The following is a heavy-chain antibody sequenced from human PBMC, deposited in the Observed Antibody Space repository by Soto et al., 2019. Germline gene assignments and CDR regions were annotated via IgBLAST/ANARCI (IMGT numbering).Heavy chain of an antibody. D-gene: IGHD6-19*01. Sequence: QLQLQESGPGLVKPSETLSLTCTVSGGSITSSTSYWGWIRQPPGKGLDWIANMYSGGSTYYNPSLMSRGTTSVDRSKNQFSLKLSSVTAADTAEYYCGYQDYRSIGYYFAFWGQGTLVTVPA. CDR3: GYQDYRSIGYYFAF. V-gene: IGHV4-39*01. CDR2: MYSGGST. CDR1: GGSITSSTSY. J-gene: IGHJ4*02.